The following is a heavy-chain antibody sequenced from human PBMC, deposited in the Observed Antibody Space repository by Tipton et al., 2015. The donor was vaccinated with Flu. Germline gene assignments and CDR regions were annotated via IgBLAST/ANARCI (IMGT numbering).Heavy chain of an antibody. CDR1: GFTFSSYA. Sequence: SLRLSCVASGFTFSSYAMSWVRQVPGKGLEWVSVISGSGGSTYYADSVKGRFTISRDNSKTTLYLQMSSLSAEDTAVYYCAKHCSGGLCYNSYAMDVWGQGTSVTVS. V-gene: IGHV3-23*01. D-gene: IGHD2-8*02. J-gene: IGHJ6*02. CDR3: AKHCSGGLCYNSYAMDV. CDR2: ISGSGGST.